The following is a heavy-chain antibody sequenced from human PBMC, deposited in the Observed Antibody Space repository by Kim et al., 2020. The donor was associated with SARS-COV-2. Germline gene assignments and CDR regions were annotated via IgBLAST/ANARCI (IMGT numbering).Heavy chain of an antibody. D-gene: IGHD6-13*01. Sequence: SETLSLTCAVSGGSISSGGYSWSWIRQPPGKGLEWIGYIYHSGSTYYNPSLKSRVTISVDRSKNQFSLKLSSVTAADTAVYYCAREVAARYFDYWGQGTLVTVSS. CDR3: AREVAARYFDY. CDR2: IYHSGST. V-gene: IGHV4-30-2*01. CDR1: GGSISSGGYS. J-gene: IGHJ4*02.